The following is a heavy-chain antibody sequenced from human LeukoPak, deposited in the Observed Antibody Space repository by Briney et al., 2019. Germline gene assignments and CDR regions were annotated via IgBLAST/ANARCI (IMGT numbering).Heavy chain of an antibody. Sequence: SETLSLTCAVSADSFSSHYWTWIRQRPGKGLEWIGYISYIGTTNYNPSLKSRVTISIDTSKNQFSLKLSSVTAADTPVYYCARDLVTVTKGFDIWGQETMVSVSS. CDR1: ADSFSSHY. D-gene: IGHD4-17*01. J-gene: IGHJ3*02. CDR2: ISYIGTT. V-gene: IGHV4-59*11. CDR3: ARDLVTVTKGFDI.